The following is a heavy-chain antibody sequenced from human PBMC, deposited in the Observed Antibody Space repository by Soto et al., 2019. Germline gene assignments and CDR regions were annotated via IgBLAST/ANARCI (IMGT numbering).Heavy chain of an antibody. CDR2: LYSGDGT. CDR1: GFTVSSNF. Sequence: GGSLRLSCAASGFTVSSNFMSWVRQAPGKGLEWVSVLYSGDGTYYADSVKGRFTISRDNSRNTLYLQMHSLRAEDTAVYYCARVNPPYPWGQGTLVTVST. V-gene: IGHV3-53*01. J-gene: IGHJ4*02. CDR3: ARVNPPYP.